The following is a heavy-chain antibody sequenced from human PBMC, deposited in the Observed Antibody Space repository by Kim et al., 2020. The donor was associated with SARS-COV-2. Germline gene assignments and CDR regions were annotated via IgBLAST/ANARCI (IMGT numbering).Heavy chain of an antibody. Sequence: SETLSLTCAVSGGSLTSHNWWSWVRQAPGTGLEWIGEIYRSGSTKYNPSLRRRVTMSIDTSRNQFSLILTSVTAADTAVYFCARNEGNYVPFAYWGQGTLATVSS. CDR2: IYRSGST. V-gene: IGHV4-4*02. CDR3: ARNEGNYVPFAY. J-gene: IGHJ4*02. D-gene: IGHD4-4*01. CDR1: GGSLTSHNW.